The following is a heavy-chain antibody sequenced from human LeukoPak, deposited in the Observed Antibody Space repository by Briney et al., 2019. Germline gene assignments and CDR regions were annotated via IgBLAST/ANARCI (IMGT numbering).Heavy chain of an antibody. D-gene: IGHD4/OR15-4a*01. CDR1: GYTFINYY. V-gene: IGHV1-2*06. Sequence: ASVKVSCKASGYTFINYYIDWVRQAPGQGLEWMGRINPNSGGTKYTQKFQGRVTMTRDTSINTAYMELSRLISDDTAVYYCAVGGASWHFYHWGQGTLVTVSS. CDR2: INPNSGGT. CDR3: AVGGASWHFYH. J-gene: IGHJ4*02.